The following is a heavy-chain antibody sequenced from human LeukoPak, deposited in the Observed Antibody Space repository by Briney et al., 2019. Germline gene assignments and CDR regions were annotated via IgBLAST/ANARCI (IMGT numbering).Heavy chain of an antibody. CDR1: GGSISSGGYY. CDR3: ARSVSSGYYPYYYYYGMDV. D-gene: IGHD3-22*01. CDR2: IYYSGRT. V-gene: IGHV4-31*03. J-gene: IGHJ6*02. Sequence: SQTLSLTCTVSGGSISSGGYYWSWIRQHPGKGLGWIRYIYYSGRTYYNPSLKSRVTISVDTSKNQFSLKLSSVTAADTAVYYCARSVSSGYYPYYYYYGMDVWGQGTTVTVSS.